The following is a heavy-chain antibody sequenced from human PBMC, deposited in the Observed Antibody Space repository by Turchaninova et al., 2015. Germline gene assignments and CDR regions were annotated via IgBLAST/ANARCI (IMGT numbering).Heavy chain of an antibody. CDR1: GGSLSGYF. J-gene: IGHJ5*02. CDR2: IIHSGMT. Sequence: QVQLQQWGAGLLKPSETLSLTCAVYGGSLSGYFWRWIRQPPGTGMGWIGEIIHSGMTNYNPSLKSPATLSVDTSKNQISLKLISVTAADTAVYYCARGNDYVWGTIPWGQGTLVTVSS. CDR3: ARGNDYVWGTIP. D-gene: IGHD3-16*01. V-gene: IGHV4-34*01.